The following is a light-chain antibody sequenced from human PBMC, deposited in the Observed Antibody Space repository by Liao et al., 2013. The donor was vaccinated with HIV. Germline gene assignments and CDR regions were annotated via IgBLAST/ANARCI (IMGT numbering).Light chain of an antibody. CDR1: NIGSKS. CDR2: YDS. CDR3: QVWDRSSDVV. V-gene: IGLV3-21*04. J-gene: IGLJ2*01. Sequence: SYVLTQPPSVSVAPGKTARITCGGNNIGSKSVHWYQQKPGQAPVLVIYYDSDRPSGIPERFSGSNSGNTATLTISRVEAGDEADYYCQVWDRSSDVVFGGGTKLTVL.